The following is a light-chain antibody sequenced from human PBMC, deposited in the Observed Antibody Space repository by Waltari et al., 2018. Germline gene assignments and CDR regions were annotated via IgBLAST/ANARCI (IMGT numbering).Light chain of an antibody. V-gene: IGKV3-20*01. J-gene: IGKJ3*01. CDR3: QQYLMTPIT. CDR2: GAS. Sequence: EIVLTQSPGTLSLSPGERATLSCRASQSVTNTYLNWFQQKPGQAPRLLIYGASSRATGLPDRFSGSGSGTDFTLTISRLEPEDFAVYYCQQYLMTPITFGPGTTVDIK. CDR1: QSVTNTY.